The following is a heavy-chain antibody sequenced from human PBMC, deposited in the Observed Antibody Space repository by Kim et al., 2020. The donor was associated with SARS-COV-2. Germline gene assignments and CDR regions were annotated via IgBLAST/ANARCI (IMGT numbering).Heavy chain of an antibody. D-gene: IGHD1-26*01. CDR2: INPNSGGT. Sequence: ASVKVSCKASGYTFTGYYMHWVRQAPGQGLEWMGWINPNSGGTNYAQKFQGRVTMTRDTSISTAYMELSRLRSDDTAVYYCARDLPVGPAPTTPCMDVWGQGTTVTVSS. CDR1: GYTFTGYY. CDR3: ARDLPVGPAPTTPCMDV. V-gene: IGHV1-2*02. J-gene: IGHJ6*02.